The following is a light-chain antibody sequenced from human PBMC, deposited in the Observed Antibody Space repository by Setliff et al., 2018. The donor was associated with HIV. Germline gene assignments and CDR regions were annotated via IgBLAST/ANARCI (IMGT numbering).Light chain of an antibody. CDR2: GTN. CDR1: SGSVSTSYY. J-gene: IGLJ1*01. Sequence: QTVVTQEPSLSVSPGGTVTLTCGLTSGSVSTSYYPSWYQQTPGQAPRTVLYGTNSRSSGVPDRFSGSIVGNKAALTITGAQADDESDYYCVLYLGGGVYVIGPGTKVTVL. V-gene: IGLV8-61*01. CDR3: VLYLGGGVYV.